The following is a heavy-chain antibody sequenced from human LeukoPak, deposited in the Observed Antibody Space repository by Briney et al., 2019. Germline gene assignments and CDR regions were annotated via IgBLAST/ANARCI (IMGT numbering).Heavy chain of an antibody. CDR3: ATYINWVAGDV. D-gene: IGHD1-1*01. CDR1: GFAFSNSW. Sequence: PGGSLRLSCAASGFAFSNSWMSWVRQAPGKGLEWVANINHEGGDIHYVDSVKGRFTISRDNAKDSLYLQMNNLRAEDTAVYYCATYINWVAGDVWGQGTTVTVSS. CDR2: INHEGGDI. V-gene: IGHV3-7*01. J-gene: IGHJ6*02.